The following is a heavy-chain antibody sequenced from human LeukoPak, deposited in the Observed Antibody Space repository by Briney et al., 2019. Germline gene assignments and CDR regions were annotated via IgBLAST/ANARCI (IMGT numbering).Heavy chain of an antibody. D-gene: IGHD2-15*01. V-gene: IGHV3-21*01. J-gene: IGHJ4*02. Sequence: GGFLRLSCAASGFTFSSYSMNWVRQAPGKGLEWVSSISSSSSYIYYADSVKGRFTISRDNAKNSLYLQMNSLRAEDTAVYYCARARGYCSGGSCFSYVPYYFDYWGQGTLVTVSS. CDR1: GFTFSSYS. CDR2: ISSSSSYI. CDR3: ARARGYCSGGSCFSYVPYYFDY.